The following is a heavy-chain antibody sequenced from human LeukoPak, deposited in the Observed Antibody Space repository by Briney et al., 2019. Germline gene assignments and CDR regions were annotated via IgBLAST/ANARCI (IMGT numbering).Heavy chain of an antibody. V-gene: IGHV1-2*02. CDR3: ARDVYYDFWSGYYSLDAFDI. CDR1: GYTFTGYY. D-gene: IGHD3-3*01. Sequence: GASVKVSCKASGYTFTGYYMHWVRQAPGQGLEWMGWINPNSGGTNYAQKFQGRVTMTRDTSISTAYMELSRLRSDATAVYYCARDVYYDFWSGYYSLDAFDIWGQGTMVTVSS. CDR2: INPNSGGT. J-gene: IGHJ3*02.